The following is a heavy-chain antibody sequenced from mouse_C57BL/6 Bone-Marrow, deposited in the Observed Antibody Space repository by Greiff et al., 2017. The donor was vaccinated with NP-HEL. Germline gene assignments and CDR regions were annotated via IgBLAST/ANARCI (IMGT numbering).Heavy chain of an antibody. J-gene: IGHJ1*03. CDR1: GYAFSSSW. V-gene: IGHV1-82*01. CDR2: IYPGDGDT. CDR3: ARNYGSSYGYFDV. D-gene: IGHD1-1*01. Sequence: QVQLQQSGPELVKPGASVKISCKASGYAFSSSWMNWVKQRPGKGLEWIGRIYPGDGDTNYNGKFKGKATLTADKSSSTAYMQLSSLTSDDSAVYFCARNYGSSYGYFDVWGTGTTVTVSS.